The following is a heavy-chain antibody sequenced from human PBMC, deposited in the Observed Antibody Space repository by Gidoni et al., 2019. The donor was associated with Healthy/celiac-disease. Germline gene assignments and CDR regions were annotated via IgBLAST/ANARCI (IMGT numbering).Heavy chain of an antibody. CDR2: ISGSGVST. D-gene: IGHD4-17*01. J-gene: IGHJ4*02. CDR3: AKERLRWQNYFDY. CDR1: GFTFSSSA. Sequence: EVQLLESGGGLVQPGGSLRLYCAASGFTFSSSARSWVRQAPGKGMEWVSAISGSGVSTYYADSVKGRFTISRDNSKNTLYLQMNSLRAEDTAVYYCAKERLRWQNYFDYWGQGTLVTVSS. V-gene: IGHV3-23*01.